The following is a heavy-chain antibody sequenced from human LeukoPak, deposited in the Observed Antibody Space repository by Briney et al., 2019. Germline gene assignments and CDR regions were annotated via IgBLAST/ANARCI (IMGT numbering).Heavy chain of an antibody. Sequence: GGSLRLSCAASGFTFSSYWMSWVRQAPGNGLEWVANIKQDGSEKYYVDSVKGRFTISRDNAKNSLYLQMNSLRAEDTAVYYCARDLGPPLDIRGYSGYDSAFDIWGQGTMVTVSS. J-gene: IGHJ3*02. V-gene: IGHV3-7*01. CDR1: GFTFSSYW. CDR3: ARDLGPPLDIRGYSGYDSAFDI. D-gene: IGHD5-12*01. CDR2: IKQDGSEK.